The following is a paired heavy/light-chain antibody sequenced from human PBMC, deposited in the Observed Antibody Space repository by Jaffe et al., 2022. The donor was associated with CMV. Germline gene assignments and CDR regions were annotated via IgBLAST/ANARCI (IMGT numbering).Light chain of an antibody. Sequence: QAVLTQPSSLSASPGASTSLTCTLRSGISVATSRIYWYRQRPGSPPQFLLRYQSDSDKQQGSGVPSRFSGSKDASANAGILLISGLHSEDEADYYCMIWHSSAWVFGGGTKLTVL. J-gene: IGLJ3*02. CDR3: MIWHSSAWV. CDR1: SGISVATSR. V-gene: IGLV5-45*03. CDR2: YQSDSDK.
Heavy chain of an antibody. CDR3: AYYGGVDAFDI. V-gene: IGHV3-23*04. CDR1: GLTFTNYA. Sequence: EVQLVESGGGLVQPGGSLRLSCVASGLTFTNYAMNWVRQAPGAGLEWVSGISGTGGTTWFADSVKGRFTISRDNSKNTLYLQMDSLRAADTALYFCAYYGGVDAFDIWGQGTMVSVSS. D-gene: IGHD3-16*01. CDR2: ISGTGGTT. J-gene: IGHJ3*02.